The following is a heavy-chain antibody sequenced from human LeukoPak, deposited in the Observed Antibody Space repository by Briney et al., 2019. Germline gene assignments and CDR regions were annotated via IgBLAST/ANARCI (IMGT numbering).Heavy chain of an antibody. CDR2: INSDGSSA. Sequence: GGSLRLSCVASGFTFSSYWMHWVRQVPGKGLVWVSRINSDGSSANYADSVKGRFTISRDNAKNTLYLQMNSLRAEDTAVYYCARYFGGLDYWGQGTLVTVSS. D-gene: IGHD4-23*01. V-gene: IGHV3-74*01. CDR3: ARYFGGLDY. J-gene: IGHJ4*02. CDR1: GFTFSSYW.